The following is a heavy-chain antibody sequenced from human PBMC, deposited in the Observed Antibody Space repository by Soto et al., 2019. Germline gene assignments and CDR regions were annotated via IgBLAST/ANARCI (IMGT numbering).Heavy chain of an antibody. Sequence: GGSLRLSCAASGFTFSSYAVSWVRQAPGKGPEWISSISGSGSTIYYADSVKGRFTISRDNSKDTLYLQMSSLRAEDTAVYYCAKVFYYYDSSGYYYFDYWGQGTLVTVSS. V-gene: IGHV3-23*01. CDR3: AKVFYYYDSSGYYYFDY. CDR2: ISGSGSTI. CDR1: GFTFSSYA. D-gene: IGHD3-22*01. J-gene: IGHJ4*02.